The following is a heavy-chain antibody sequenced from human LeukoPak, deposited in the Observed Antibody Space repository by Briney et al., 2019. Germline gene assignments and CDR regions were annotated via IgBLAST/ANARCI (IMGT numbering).Heavy chain of an antibody. CDR1: GGTFSSYA. Sequence: SVKVSCKASGGTFSSYAISWVRRAPGQGLEWMGGIIPIFGTANYAQKFQGRVTITTDESTSTAYMELSSLRSEDTAVYYCARSTYTIFGVVTPFDYWGQGTLVTVSS. CDR3: ARSTYTIFGVVTPFDY. V-gene: IGHV1-69*05. CDR2: IIPIFGTA. D-gene: IGHD3-3*01. J-gene: IGHJ4*02.